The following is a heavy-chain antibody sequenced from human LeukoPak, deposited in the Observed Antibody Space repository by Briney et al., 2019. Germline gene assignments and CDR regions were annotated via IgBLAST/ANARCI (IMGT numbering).Heavy chain of an antibody. V-gene: IGHV5-51*01. CDR2: IHPSDSDT. Sequence: GDYLKMSCKGSGYSFTSYWIGWVRQMPGKGLEWMGIIHPSDSDTRYSPSFQGQVTISADKSISTAYLQWSSLKASDTAMYYCARTTVIGIDYWGQGTLVTVSS. CDR3: ARTTVIGIDY. CDR1: GYSFTSYW. J-gene: IGHJ4*02. D-gene: IGHD4-11*01.